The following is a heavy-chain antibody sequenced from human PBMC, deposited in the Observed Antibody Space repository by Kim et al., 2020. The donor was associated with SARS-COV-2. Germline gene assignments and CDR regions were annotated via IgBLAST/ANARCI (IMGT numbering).Heavy chain of an antibody. V-gene: IGHV3-30*02. CDR3: AKTGYGSGSSWYDY. D-gene: IGHD3-10*01. Sequence: ADSVKGRFTISRDNSKNTLYLQMNSLRAEDTAVYYCAKTGYGSGSSWYDYWGQGTLVTVSS. J-gene: IGHJ4*02.